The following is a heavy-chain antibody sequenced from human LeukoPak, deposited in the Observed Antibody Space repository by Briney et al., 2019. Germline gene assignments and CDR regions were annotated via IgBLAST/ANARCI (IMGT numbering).Heavy chain of an antibody. CDR1: GFTFSSYG. CDR3: ARVFYGDYVLGY. CDR2: ISYDGSIK. J-gene: IGHJ4*02. D-gene: IGHD4-17*01. Sequence: GGSLRLSCAASGFTFSSYGMHWVRQAPGKGLEWVAVISYDGSIKYYADSVKGRFTISRDNAKVSLYLQVNSLRAEDTAVYYCARVFYGDYVLGYWGQGTLVTVSS. V-gene: IGHV3-30*03.